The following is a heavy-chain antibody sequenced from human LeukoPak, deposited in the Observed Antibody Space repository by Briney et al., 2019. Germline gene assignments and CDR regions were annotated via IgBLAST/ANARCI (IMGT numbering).Heavy chain of an antibody. J-gene: IGHJ4*02. CDR2: ISAYNGNT. CDR3: ARAGSGSSRFFDY. CDR1: GYTFTSYG. V-gene: IGHV1-18*01. Sequence: ASVKVSCKASGYTFTSYGISWVRQAPGQGLEWMGWISAYNGNTNYAQKLQGRVTMTTDTSTSTAYIELRSLRSDDTAVYYCARAGSGSSRFFDYWGQGTLVTVSS. D-gene: IGHD3-10*01.